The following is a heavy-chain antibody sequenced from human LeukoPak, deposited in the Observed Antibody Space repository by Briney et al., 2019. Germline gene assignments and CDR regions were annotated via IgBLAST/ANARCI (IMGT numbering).Heavy chain of an antibody. J-gene: IGHJ4*02. CDR1: GYTFTSYD. CDR2: MNPNSGNT. D-gene: IGHD3-3*01. V-gene: IGHV1-8*01. CDR3: ARADFWSDYAIDY. Sequence: GASVKVSCKASGYTFTSYDINWLRQATGQGLEWRGWMNPNSGNTGYAQKFQGRVTMTRNTSISTAYMELSSLRSEDTAVYYCARADFWSDYAIDYWGQGTLVTVSS.